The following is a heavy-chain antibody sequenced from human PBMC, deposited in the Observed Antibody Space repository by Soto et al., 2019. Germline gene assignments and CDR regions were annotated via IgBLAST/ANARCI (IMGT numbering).Heavy chain of an antibody. Sequence: QVQLVQSGAEVKKPGASVKVSCKASGYTFTSYAMHWVRQAPGQSLEWMGWINAGNGNTKYSQKFQGRVTITRDTSASTAYMELSSLRSEDTAVYYCARVEYSRGSTPPAYWGQGTLVTVSS. J-gene: IGHJ4*02. D-gene: IGHD6-19*01. V-gene: IGHV1-3*01. CDR1: GYTFTSYA. CDR3: ARVEYSRGSTPPAY. CDR2: INAGNGNT.